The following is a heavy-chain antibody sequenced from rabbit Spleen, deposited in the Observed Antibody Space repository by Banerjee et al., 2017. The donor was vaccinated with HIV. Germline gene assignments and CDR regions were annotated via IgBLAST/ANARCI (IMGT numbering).Heavy chain of an antibody. CDR1: GFSFNRGYD. J-gene: IGHJ6*01. V-gene: IGHV1S40*01. D-gene: IGHD7-1*01. Sequence: QQLGESGGGLVKPGASLTLTCKASGFSFNRGYDMSWVRQAPGKGLEWIACIYAGSSGSTYSATWAKGRFTISKTSSTTVTLQMTSLTPADTATYFCARDTGTSFSTYGMDLWGPGTLVTVS. CDR2: IYAGSSGST. CDR3: ARDTGTSFSTYGMDL.